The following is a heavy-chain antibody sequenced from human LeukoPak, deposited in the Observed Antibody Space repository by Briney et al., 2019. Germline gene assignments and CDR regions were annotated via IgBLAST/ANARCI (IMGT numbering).Heavy chain of an antibody. J-gene: IGHJ4*02. CDR2: ICSDGSHK. CDR3: AKDSNEFGDSQLDF. V-gene: IGHV3-33*06. CDR1: GFTFSDFG. D-gene: IGHD3-3*01. Sequence: PARSLTVSCAASGFTFSDFGVHWVRQAPAKGREWAAVICSDGSHKYYDDSVSGRFTISRDNSKSTLYLQMNDLRAEDTAVYYCAKDSNEFGDSQLDFWGQGSLVRLSS.